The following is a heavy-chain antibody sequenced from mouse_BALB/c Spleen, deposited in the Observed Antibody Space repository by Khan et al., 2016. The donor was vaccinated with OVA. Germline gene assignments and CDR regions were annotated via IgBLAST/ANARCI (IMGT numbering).Heavy chain of an antibody. CDR3: ASHLTGSFAY. Sequence: EVELVESGGDLVKPGGSLKLSCAASGFTFSSYGMSWVRQTPDKRLEWVATISSDDSYTYYPDSVKGRFTISRDNVKNTLYLQMSSLKSEDTAMYYCASHLTGSFAYWGQGTLVTVSA. CDR2: ISSDDSYT. V-gene: IGHV5-6*01. CDR1: GFTFSSYG. J-gene: IGHJ3*01. D-gene: IGHD4-1*01.